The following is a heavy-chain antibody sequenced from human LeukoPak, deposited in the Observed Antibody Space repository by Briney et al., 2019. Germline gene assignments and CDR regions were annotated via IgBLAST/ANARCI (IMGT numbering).Heavy chain of an antibody. CDR2: INYSGNT. CDR1: GGSMNTYF. V-gene: IGHV4-59*08. CDR3: ARHKTGGTCPLDY. Sequence: TSVNLSLTCTVSGGSMNTYFWSWIRQPPGKGLEWIGHINYSGNTSSNPSLKSRVTISVDVSKNQHSLKLSSVTAADTAVYYCARHKTGGTCPLDYWGQGTLVTVS. J-gene: IGHJ4*02. D-gene: IGHD2-8*02.